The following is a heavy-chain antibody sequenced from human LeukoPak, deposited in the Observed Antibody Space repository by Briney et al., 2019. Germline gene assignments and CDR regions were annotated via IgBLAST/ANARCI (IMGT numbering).Heavy chain of an antibody. J-gene: IGHJ4*02. D-gene: IGHD5-24*01. CDR1: GVSFSGYY. CDR3: ARGRGGHPHGYNYVLLDY. V-gene: IGHV4-34*01. Sequence: SETLSLTCAVYGVSFSGYYWSWIRQPPGKGLEWIGEINHSGSTNYNPSLKSRVTISVDTSKNQLSLTLSSVPAAHTAVYDCARGRGGHPHGYNYVLLDYWGQGTLVTVSS. CDR2: INHSGST.